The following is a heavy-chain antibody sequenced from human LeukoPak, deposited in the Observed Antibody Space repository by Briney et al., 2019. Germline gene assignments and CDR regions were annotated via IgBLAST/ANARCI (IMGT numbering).Heavy chain of an antibody. V-gene: IGHV4-61*02. D-gene: IGHD3-22*01. J-gene: IGHJ4*02. CDR1: GGSISSGSYY. Sequence: SETLSLTCTVSGGSISSGSYYWGWIRQPAGKGLEWIGRVYSSGSANYNPSLKTRVTITVDTSKNQISLKLSSVTAADTAIYYCARNFGGGDSSGPYFWGQGTLVTVSS. CDR2: VYSSGSA. CDR3: ARNFGGGDSSGPYF.